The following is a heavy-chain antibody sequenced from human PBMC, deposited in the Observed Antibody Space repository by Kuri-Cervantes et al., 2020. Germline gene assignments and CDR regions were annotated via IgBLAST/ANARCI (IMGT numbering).Heavy chain of an antibody. V-gene: IGHV3-23*01. Sequence: LSLTCAASGFTFSSYCMSWVRQAPGKGLEWVSAISGSGGSTYYADSVKGRFTISRDNSKNTLYLQMNSLRAEDTAAYYCAKPRDYYGSGLDYWGQGTLVTVSS. CDR3: AKPRDYYGSGLDY. CDR2: ISGSGGST. D-gene: IGHD3-10*01. J-gene: IGHJ4*02. CDR1: GFTFSSYC.